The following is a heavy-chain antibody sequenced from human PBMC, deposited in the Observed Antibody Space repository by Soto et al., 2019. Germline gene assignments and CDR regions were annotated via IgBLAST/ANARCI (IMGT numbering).Heavy chain of an antibody. V-gene: IGHV3-23*01. Sequence: PGGSLRLSYAASGFTFSSYAMSWVRQSPGKGLEWVSAISGSGGSTYYADSVKGRFTISRDNSKNTLYLQMNSLRAEDTAVYYCAKDRSAAALTHFDYWGQGTLVTVSS. D-gene: IGHD2-2*01. CDR1: GFTFSSYA. CDR3: AKDRSAAALTHFDY. J-gene: IGHJ4*02. CDR2: ISGSGGST.